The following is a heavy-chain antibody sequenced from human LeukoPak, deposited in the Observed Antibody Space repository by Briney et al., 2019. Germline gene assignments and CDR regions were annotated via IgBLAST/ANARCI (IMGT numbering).Heavy chain of an antibody. CDR1: GFSFSSYG. Sequence: GGALRLSCVASGFSFSSYGRHWVRQAPGKGVEWGAVISYDGRSKHYADYVKGRFTISRDNSKNTFYLQMNRLGGEDTAVYYCAKDCSGGSCIDNWGQGTLVTVSS. CDR2: ISYDGRSK. V-gene: IGHV3-30*18. CDR3: AKDCSGGSCIDN. D-gene: IGHD2-15*01. J-gene: IGHJ4*02.